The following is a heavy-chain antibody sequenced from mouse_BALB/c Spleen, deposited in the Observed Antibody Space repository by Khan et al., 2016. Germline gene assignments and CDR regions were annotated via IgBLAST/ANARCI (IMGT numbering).Heavy chain of an antibody. D-gene: IGHD1-1*01. CDR3: ARSDYGDEDAMDY. CDR2: ISYSGST. CDR1: GYSITSDYA. Sequence: VQLKESGPGLVKPSQSLSLTCTVTGYSITSDYAWNWIRQFPGNRLEWMGYISYSGSTSYNPSLTSRISITRDTSKNQFFLQFNSVTAEDTATYYCARSDYGDEDAMDYWGQGTSVTVSS. J-gene: IGHJ4*01. V-gene: IGHV3-2*02.